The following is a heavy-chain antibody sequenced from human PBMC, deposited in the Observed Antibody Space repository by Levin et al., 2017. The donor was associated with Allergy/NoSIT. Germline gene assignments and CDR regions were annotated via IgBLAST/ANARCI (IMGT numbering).Heavy chain of an antibody. CDR3: AGTGIPVAETLRYNWFDP. D-gene: IGHD6-19*01. V-gene: IGHV3-23*01. J-gene: IGHJ5*02. CDR2: ITVSGDTT. Sequence: AGGSLRLSCAASGFPFSSYTMSWVRQAPGKGLEWVSGITVSGDTTYYADSVKGRFTISRDNSKNTLYLQMNSLRAEDTAVYYCAGTGIPVAETLRYNWFDPWGQGTLVTVSS. CDR1: GFPFSSYT.